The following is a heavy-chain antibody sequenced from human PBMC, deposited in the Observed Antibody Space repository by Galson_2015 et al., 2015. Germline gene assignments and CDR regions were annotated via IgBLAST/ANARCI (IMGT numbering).Heavy chain of an antibody. CDR2: ISSSGSTI. CDR1: GFTFSSYE. D-gene: IGHD3-10*01. Sequence: SLRLSCAASGFTFSSYEMNWVRQAPGKGLEWVSYISSSGSTIYYADSVKGRFTISRDNAKNSLYLQMNSLRAEDTAVYYCAREKLLWFGELLSYNWFDPWGQGTLVTVSS. J-gene: IGHJ5*02. CDR3: AREKLLWFGELLSYNWFDP. V-gene: IGHV3-48*03.